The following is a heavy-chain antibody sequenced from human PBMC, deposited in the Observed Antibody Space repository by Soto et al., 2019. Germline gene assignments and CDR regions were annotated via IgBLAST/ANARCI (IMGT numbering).Heavy chain of an antibody. D-gene: IGHD4-17*01. CDR2: IKSKTDGGTT. J-gene: IGHJ4*02. V-gene: IGHV3-15*01. CDR1: GFTFSNAW. CDR3: TTDNGEGLRLFDY. Sequence: GGSLRLSCAASGFTFSNAWMSWVRQAPGKGLEWVGRIKSKTDGGTTDYAAPVKGRFTISRDDSKNTLYLQMNSLKTEDTAVYYCTTDNGEGLRLFDYWGQGTLVTVSS.